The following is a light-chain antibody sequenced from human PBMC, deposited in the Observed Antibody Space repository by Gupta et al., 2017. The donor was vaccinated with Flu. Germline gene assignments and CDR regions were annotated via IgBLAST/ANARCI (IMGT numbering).Light chain of an antibody. J-gene: IGKJ4*01. CDR2: DAS. CDR3: QQYNNWPLT. V-gene: IGKV3-15*01. CDR1: SNN. Sequence: SNNLAWYQQKAGQAPRVLIYDASTRATGIPVRFSGSGSGTEFTLTLRSLQSEDFAIYYCQQYNNWPLTFGGGTKVEMK.